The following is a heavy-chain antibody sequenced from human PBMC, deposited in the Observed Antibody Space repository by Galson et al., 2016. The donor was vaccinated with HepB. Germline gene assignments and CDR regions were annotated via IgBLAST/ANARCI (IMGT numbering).Heavy chain of an antibody. Sequence: SLRLSCAASGFSFSSYVMTWVRQAPGKGLEWVSVIGIRGGYSGYADSVKGRFTISRDNAKNTLYLQMNSLRAEDTAVYYCAKVEVGYCSGATCYLDSWGQGTLVTVSS. V-gene: IGHV3-23*01. CDR2: IGIRGGYS. D-gene: IGHD2-15*01. J-gene: IGHJ4*02. CDR1: GFSFSSYV. CDR3: AKVEVGYCSGATCYLDS.